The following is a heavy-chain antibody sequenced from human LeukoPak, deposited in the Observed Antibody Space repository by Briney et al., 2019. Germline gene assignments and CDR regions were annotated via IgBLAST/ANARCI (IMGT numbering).Heavy chain of an antibody. CDR3: ARERGLHTLGVMNWFDP. D-gene: IGHD2-21*01. J-gene: IGHJ5*02. CDR1: GYTFTGYY. CDR2: INPNSGGT. Sequence: ASVKVSCKASGYTFTGYYMHWVRQAPGQGLEWMGWINPNSGGTNYAQKFQGRVTMTRDTSISTAYMELSRLRSDDTAVYYCARERGLHTLGVMNWFDPWGQGTLVTVSS. V-gene: IGHV1-2*02.